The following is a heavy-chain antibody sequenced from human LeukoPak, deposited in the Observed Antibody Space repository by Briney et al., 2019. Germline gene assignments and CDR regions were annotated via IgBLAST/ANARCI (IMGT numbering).Heavy chain of an antibody. CDR3: VRLRRNSDTSGYYYYYDF. J-gene: IGHJ4*02. CDR2: ISVRSNYI. Sequence: GGSLRLSCAASGYTFSSFSINWGRQAPGKGLEWVSSISVRSNYIYYADSVRGRFTISRDDARDSLYLQMHSLRAEDTAVYYCVRLRRNSDTSGYYYYYDFWGQGTLVTVSS. D-gene: IGHD3-22*01. CDR1: GYTFSSFS. V-gene: IGHV3-21*01.